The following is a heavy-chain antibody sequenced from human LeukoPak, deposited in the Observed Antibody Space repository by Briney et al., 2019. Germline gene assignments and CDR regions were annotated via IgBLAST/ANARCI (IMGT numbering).Heavy chain of an antibody. CDR2: INQYGST. CDR1: GGSFSGYY. J-gene: IGHJ5*02. V-gene: IGHV4-34*01. CDR3: ARSLPQWLAPRGYWFDP. D-gene: IGHD6-19*01. Sequence: SETLSLTCGVFGGSFSGYYGSWIRQAPGKGLEWIGEINQYGSTKYNPSLRSRVTLSVDTSKKQFSLNLTSVTAADSAVYYCARSLPQWLAPRGYWFDPWGQGTLATVSS.